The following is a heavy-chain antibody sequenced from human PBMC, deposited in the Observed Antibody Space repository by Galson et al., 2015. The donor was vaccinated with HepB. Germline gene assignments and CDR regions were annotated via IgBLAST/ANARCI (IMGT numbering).Heavy chain of an antibody. J-gene: IGHJ6*02. CDR1: GFTFSSYG. CDR3: AKDSSSSWYYYYGIDV. CDR2: ISYDGSNK. V-gene: IGHV3-30*18. D-gene: IGHD6-13*01. Sequence: SLRLSCAASGFTFSSYGMHWVRQAPGKGLEWVAVISYDGSNKYYADSVKGRFTISRDNSKNTLYLQMNSLRAEDTAVYYCAKDSSSSWYYYYGIDVWGQGTTVAASS.